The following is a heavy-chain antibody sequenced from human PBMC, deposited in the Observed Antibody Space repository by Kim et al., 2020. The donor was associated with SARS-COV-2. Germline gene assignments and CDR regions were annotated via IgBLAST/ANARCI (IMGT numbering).Heavy chain of an antibody. Sequence: GGSLRLSCAASGFTFSSYSMNWVRQAPGKGLEWVSSISSSSSYIYYADSVKGRFTISRDNAKNSLYLQMNSLSAEDTAVYYCARAGGLTYYYGMDVWGQGTTVTVSS. CDR1: GFTFSSYS. V-gene: IGHV3-21*01. J-gene: IGHJ6*02. CDR3: ARAGGLTYYYGMDV. D-gene: IGHD3-9*01. CDR2: ISSSSSYI.